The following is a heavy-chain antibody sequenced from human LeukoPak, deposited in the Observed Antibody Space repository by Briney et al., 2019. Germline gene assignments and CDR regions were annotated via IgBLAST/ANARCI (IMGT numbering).Heavy chain of an antibody. J-gene: IGHJ5*02. CDR1: GGTFSSYA. Sequence: SVKVSCKASGGTFSSYAISWVRQAPGQGLEWMGRIIPIFGIANYAQKLQGRVTITADKSTSTAYMELSSLRSEDTAVYYCARSTVTTSGWFDPWGQGTLVTVSS. CDR2: IIPIFGIA. CDR3: ARSTVTTSGWFDP. V-gene: IGHV1-69*04. D-gene: IGHD4-17*01.